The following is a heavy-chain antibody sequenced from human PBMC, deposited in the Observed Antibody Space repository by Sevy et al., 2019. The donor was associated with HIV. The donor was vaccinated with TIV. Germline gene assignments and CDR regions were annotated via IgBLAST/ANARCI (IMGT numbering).Heavy chain of an antibody. Sequence: ASVKVSCKASGYTFSSYGISWVRQAPGQGLEWMGWISDYNGNTNYAHKFQGRVTMSTEKSTRTAYMELRSLRSDDTAVYFCAREGYYYRSGTYRPPNYYGMDVWGQGTAVTVSS. CDR3: AREGYYYRSGTYRPPNYYGMDV. D-gene: IGHD3-10*01. J-gene: IGHJ6*02. CDR2: ISDYNGNT. CDR1: GYTFSSYG. V-gene: IGHV1-18*01.